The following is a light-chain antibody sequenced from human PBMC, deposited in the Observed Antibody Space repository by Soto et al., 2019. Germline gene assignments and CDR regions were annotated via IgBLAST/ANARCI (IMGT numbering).Light chain of an antibody. CDR2: GTS. Sequence: EIVLTQSPGTLSLSPGERASLSCRASQTVSSAYLGWYQQKPGQAPRLLIYGTSSRATGIPDRFSGSGSGTDFTLTISRLEPEDFAVYYCQQYDSFPLSAFDQGTRLEIK. CDR1: QTVSSAY. CDR3: QQYDSFPLSA. V-gene: IGKV3-20*01. J-gene: IGKJ5*01.